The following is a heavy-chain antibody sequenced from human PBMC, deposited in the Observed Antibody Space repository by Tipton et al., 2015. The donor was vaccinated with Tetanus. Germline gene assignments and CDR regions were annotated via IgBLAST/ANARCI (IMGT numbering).Heavy chain of an antibody. V-gene: IGHV3-64D*08. CDR1: GFTFSSHA. Sequence: SLRLSCSAPGFTFSSHAMHWVRQAPGKGLEYVSAISSNGGSTYYADSVKGRFTISRDNSKNTLYLQMSSLRAEDTAVYYCVKARSSHYYDSSGPDAFDIWGQGTMVTVSS. CDR3: VKARSSHYYDSSGPDAFDI. CDR2: ISSNGGST. D-gene: IGHD3-22*01. J-gene: IGHJ3*02.